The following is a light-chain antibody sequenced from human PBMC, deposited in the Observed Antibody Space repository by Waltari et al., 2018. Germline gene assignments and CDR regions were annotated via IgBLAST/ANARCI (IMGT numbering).Light chain of an antibody. CDR3: QQYENFPYS. J-gene: IGKJ2*03. CDR2: DAS. CDR1: QDIYNY. Sequence: DVQLTQSPSSLSASVGDRVTITCQASQDIYNYLNLFQQKPGKAPKLLIYDASNLETGVPSRFSGSRSGTDFTFTISSLQPEDVATYYCQQYENFPYSFGQGIKLEIK. V-gene: IGKV1-33*01.